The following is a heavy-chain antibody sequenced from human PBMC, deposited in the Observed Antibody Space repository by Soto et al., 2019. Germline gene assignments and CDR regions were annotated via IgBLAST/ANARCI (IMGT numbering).Heavy chain of an antibody. CDR2: IYYSGST. CDR3: ARSLQLWSPSYYYGMDV. Sequence: SETLSLTCTVSGGSISSYYWSWIRQPPGKGLEWIGYIYYSGSTNYNPSLKSRVTISVDTSKNQFSLKLSSVTAADTAVYYCARSLQLWSPSYYYGMDVWGQGTTVTVSS. CDR1: GGSISSYY. J-gene: IGHJ6*02. V-gene: IGHV4-59*01. D-gene: IGHD5-18*01.